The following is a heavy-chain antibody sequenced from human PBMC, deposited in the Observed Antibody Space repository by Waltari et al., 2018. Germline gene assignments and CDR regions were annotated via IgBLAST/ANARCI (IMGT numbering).Heavy chain of an antibody. V-gene: IGHV4-34*01. Sequence: QVQLQQWGAGLLKPSETLSLTCAVYGGSFSGYYWSWIRQPPGKGLEWIGEINHSGSTNYNPSLMSRVTISVDTSTIQFSLKRSSVTAADTAVYYCARAAKYQLLYRGLGYWCHGTLVTVSS. J-gene: IGHJ4*01. CDR3: ARAAKYQLLYRGLGY. D-gene: IGHD2-2*02. CDR1: GGSFSGYY. CDR2: INHSGST.